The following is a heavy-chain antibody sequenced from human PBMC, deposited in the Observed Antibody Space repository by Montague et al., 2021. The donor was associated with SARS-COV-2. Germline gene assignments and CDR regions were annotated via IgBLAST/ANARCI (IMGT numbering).Heavy chain of an antibody. J-gene: IGHJ6*02. CDR3: AREASLRFEILIGPRHSGDGMDV. Sequence: SETLSLTCTVSGGSISSSSYCWCWLRQPPEKLLELIGSNHNSGTTYYKSSLKSLVIIPDDSTKNQFSLKLSSMTAADAAVYYCAREASLRFEILIGPRHSGDGMDVWGQGTTVTVSS. CDR2: NHNSGTT. CDR1: GGSISSSSYC. D-gene: IGHD3-9*01. V-gene: IGHV4-39*07.